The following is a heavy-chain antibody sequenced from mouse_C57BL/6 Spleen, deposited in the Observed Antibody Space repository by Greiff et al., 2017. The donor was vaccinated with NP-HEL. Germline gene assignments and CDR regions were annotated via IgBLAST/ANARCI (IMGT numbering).Heavy chain of an antibody. CDR1: GYTFTDYY. J-gene: IGHJ2*01. CDR2: INPNNGGT. V-gene: IGHV1-26*01. Sequence: VQLQQSGPELVKPGASVKISCKASGYTFTDYYMNWVKQSHGKSLEWIGDINPNNGGTSYNQKFKGKATLTVDKSSSTAYMELRSLTSEDSAVYYCARSAGLPYFDYWGQGTTLTVSS. CDR3: ARSAGLPYFDY.